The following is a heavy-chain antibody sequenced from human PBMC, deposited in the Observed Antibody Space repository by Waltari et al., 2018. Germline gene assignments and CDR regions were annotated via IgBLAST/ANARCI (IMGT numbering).Heavy chain of an antibody. CDR2: IKEEGSAQ. Sequence: EVQVVESGGGLVQPGGSLRLSCAPSGFAFSSRWISWLRQAPGQGREWVANIKEEGSAQYYLDSVRGRVTSSRDNTRNSRFLQMNSLRAEDTAVYFCARATNHALDNWGQGTLVTVSS. CDR1: GFAFSSRW. V-gene: IGHV3-7*01. J-gene: IGHJ4*02. CDR3: ARATNHALDN. D-gene: IGHD2-2*03.